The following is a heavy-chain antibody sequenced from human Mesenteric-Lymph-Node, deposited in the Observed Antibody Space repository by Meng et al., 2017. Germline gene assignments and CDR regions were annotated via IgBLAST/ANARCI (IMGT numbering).Heavy chain of an antibody. Sequence: GEFLKISCTASGFTFGDYAMSWFRQAPGKGLEWVGFIRSKAYGGTTEYAASVKGRFTISRDDSKSIAYLQMNSLKTEDTAVYYCTSQYYYGSEISFDYWGQGTLVTVSS. CDR3: TSQYYYGSEISFDY. V-gene: IGHV3-49*03. D-gene: IGHD3-10*01. J-gene: IGHJ4*02. CDR1: GFTFGDYA. CDR2: IRSKAYGGTT.